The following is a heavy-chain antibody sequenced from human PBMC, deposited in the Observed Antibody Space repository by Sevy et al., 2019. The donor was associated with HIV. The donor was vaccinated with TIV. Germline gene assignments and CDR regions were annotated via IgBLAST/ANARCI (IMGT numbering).Heavy chain of an antibody. CDR3: ARMTGGFDY. V-gene: IGHV4-4*07. CDR1: GGSISPYY. J-gene: IGHJ4*02. CDR2: IYTSGSTT. Sequence: SETLSLTCTVSGGSISPYYWIWTRQPAGKGLEWIGRIYTSGSTTNYNPSLKSRVSMSVDTSKNQFSLKLTSVTAADTAVYYCARMTGGFDYWGQGVLVTVSS.